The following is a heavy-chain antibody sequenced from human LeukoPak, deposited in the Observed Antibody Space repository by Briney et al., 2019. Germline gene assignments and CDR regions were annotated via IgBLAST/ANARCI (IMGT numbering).Heavy chain of an antibody. Sequence: SETLSLTCTVSGGSISSGGYYWSWIRQRPGKGLEWIGYIYYSGSTYYNPSLKSRVTISVDTSKNQFSLKLSSVTAADTAVYYCARGLGYCSSTSCPGRYSFDYWGQGTLVTVSS. CDR3: ARGLGYCSSTSCPGRYSFDY. D-gene: IGHD2-2*01. V-gene: IGHV4-31*03. CDR1: GGSISSGGYY. J-gene: IGHJ4*02. CDR2: IYYSGST.